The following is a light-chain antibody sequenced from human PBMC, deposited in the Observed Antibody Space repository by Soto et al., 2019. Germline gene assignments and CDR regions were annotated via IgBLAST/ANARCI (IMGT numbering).Light chain of an antibody. CDR2: EVS. CDR1: SSDVGSHNL. V-gene: IGLV2-23*02. J-gene: IGLJ7*01. CDR3: CSYGGSRAV. Sequence: QSALTQPASVSGSPGQSITISCTGTSSDVGSHNLVSWYQQHPGQAPELMIYEVSKRPSGVSARFSASKSGNTASLTISGLKAEDEADYDCCSYGGSRAVFGGGTQLTVL.